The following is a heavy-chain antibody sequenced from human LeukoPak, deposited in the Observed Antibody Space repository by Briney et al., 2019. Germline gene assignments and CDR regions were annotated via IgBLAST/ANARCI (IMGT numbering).Heavy chain of an antibody. J-gene: IGHJ4*02. CDR1: GFTFSSYA. V-gene: IGHV3-30-3*01. D-gene: IGHD3-10*01. Sequence: GGSLRLSCAASGFTFSSYAMHWVRQAPGKGLEWVAVISYDGSNKYYADSVKGRFTISRDNSKNTLYLQMNSLRAEDTAVYYCARESRGFDYWGQGTLVTVSS. CDR2: ISYDGSNK. CDR3: ARESRGFDY.